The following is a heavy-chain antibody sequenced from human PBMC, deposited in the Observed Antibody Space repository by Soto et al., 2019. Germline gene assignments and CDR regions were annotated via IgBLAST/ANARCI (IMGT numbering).Heavy chain of an antibody. CDR3: ARENHCSGGSCYLGWNAFDI. V-gene: IGHV1-2*04. Sequence: ASVKVSCKASGYTFTGYYMHWVRQAPGQGLEGLGWINPNSGGTNYAQKFQGWVTMTRETSISTAYMELSRLRSDDTAVYYCARENHCSGGSCYLGWNAFDIWGQGTMVTVSS. D-gene: IGHD2-15*01. CDR1: GYTFTGYY. CDR2: INPNSGGT. J-gene: IGHJ3*02.